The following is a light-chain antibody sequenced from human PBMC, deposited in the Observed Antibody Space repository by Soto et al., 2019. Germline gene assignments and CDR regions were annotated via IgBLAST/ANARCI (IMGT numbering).Light chain of an antibody. CDR2: DVI. Sequence: QSDLTQPASVSGSPGQSSTISCTGTSSDVGGYIYVSWYHQYPGKAPKVILYDVIYRHSGVSDRVSGTKSGNTASLTISVLQAEDEADYFCRSYTSSNTLILFGSGTKVTVL. CDR1: SSDVGGYIY. V-gene: IGLV2-14*03. J-gene: IGLJ1*01. CDR3: RSYTSSNTLIL.